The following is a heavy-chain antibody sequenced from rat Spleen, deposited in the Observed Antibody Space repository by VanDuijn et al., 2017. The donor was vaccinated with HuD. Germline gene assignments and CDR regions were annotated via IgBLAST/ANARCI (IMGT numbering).Heavy chain of an antibody. CDR3: VREELGVRD. J-gene: IGHJ2*01. Sequence: EVRLVESGGGLVQPGRSLKLSCAASGFNFDDSWMGWVRQAPGKGLEWIGEINKDRSKINYVQSLKDKFSISRDNAQNTLNLQIAKVGSEDTGSYYCVREELGVRDWGQGVMVTVSS. V-gene: IGHV4-2*01. D-gene: IGHD5-1*01. CDR1: GFNFDDSW. CDR2: INKDRSKI.